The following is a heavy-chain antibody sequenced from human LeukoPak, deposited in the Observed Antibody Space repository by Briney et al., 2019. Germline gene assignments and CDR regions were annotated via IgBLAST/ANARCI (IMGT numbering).Heavy chain of an antibody. D-gene: IGHD2-15*01. CDR3: ARVRWYEFDY. CDR1: GFTFSDYY. CDR2: IKQDGSEK. Sequence: GGSLRLSCAASGFTFSDYYMSWIRQAPGKGLEWVADIKQDGSEKYYVDSVKGRFTISRDNAKNSLYLQMNSLRAEDTAVYYCARVRWYEFDYWGQGTLVTVSS. V-gene: IGHV3-7*01. J-gene: IGHJ4*02.